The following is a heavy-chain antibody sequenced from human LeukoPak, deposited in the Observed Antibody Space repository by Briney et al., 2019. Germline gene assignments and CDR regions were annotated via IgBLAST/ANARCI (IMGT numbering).Heavy chain of an antibody. J-gene: IGHJ4*02. CDR3: ARSAVVVPAAWA. Sequence: ASVKVSCKASGGTFSSYTISWVRQAPGQGLEWMGRIIPTLGIANYAQKFQGRVTITADKSTSTAYMELSSLRSEDTAVYYCARSAVVVPAAWAWGQGTLVTVSS. CDR2: IIPTLGIA. D-gene: IGHD2-2*01. V-gene: IGHV1-69*02. CDR1: GGTFSSYT.